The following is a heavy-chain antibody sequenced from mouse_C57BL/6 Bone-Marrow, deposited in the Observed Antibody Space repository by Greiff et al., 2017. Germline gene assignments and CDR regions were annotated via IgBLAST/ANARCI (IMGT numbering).Heavy chain of an antibody. CDR2: IDPSVSYT. CDR1: GYTFTSYW. CDR3: ARSIYYYDERYYARDC. Sequence: QVQLKQSGAELVMPGASVKLSCKASGYTFTSYWMNWVKQRPGQGLEWIGEIDPSVSYTNYNQKFKGKSTLTVDKSSSTAYMLLSNLTSEDSAVYYFARSIYYYDERYYARDCWVQGTSVTVSS. J-gene: IGHJ4*01. V-gene: IGHV1-69*01. D-gene: IGHD2-4*01.